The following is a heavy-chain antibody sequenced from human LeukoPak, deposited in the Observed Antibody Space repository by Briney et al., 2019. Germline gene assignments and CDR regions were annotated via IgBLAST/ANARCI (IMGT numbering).Heavy chain of an antibody. J-gene: IGHJ5*02. CDR2: IYHSGST. V-gene: IGHV4-30-2*01. Sequence: PSETLSLTCAVSGGSISSGGYSWSWIRQPPGKGLEWIGYIYHSGSTYYNPSLKSRVTISVDRSKNQFSLKLSSVTAADTAVYYCARRFGESNWFDPWGQGTLVPVSS. D-gene: IGHD3-10*01. CDR1: GGSISSGGYS. CDR3: ARRFGESNWFDP.